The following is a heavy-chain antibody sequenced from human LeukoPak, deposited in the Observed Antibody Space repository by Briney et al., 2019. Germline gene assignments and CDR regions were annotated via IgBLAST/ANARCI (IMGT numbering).Heavy chain of an antibody. J-gene: IGHJ4*02. CDR2: ISSSSSYI. D-gene: IGHD1/OR15-1a*01. CDR3: ARESRETNYFDY. CDR1: GFTFSSYK. V-gene: IGHV3-21*01. Sequence: KTGGSLRLSCAASGFTFSSYKMIWVRQAPGKGLEWVSSISSSSSYIYYADSVKGRFTISRDNAKNSLYLQMNSLRAEDTAVYYCARESRETNYFDYWGQGTLVTVSS.